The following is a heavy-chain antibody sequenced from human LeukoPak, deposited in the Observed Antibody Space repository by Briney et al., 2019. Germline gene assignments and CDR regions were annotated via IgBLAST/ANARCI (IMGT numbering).Heavy chain of an antibody. CDR3: ARGATHYYFDN. CDR2: IYYSGST. CDR1: GGSINYYH. V-gene: IGHV4-59*13. Sequence: SETLSLTCTVSGGSINYYHWSWLRQPPGKGLECIGYIYYSGSTNYNPSLKSRVTMSVDTSKNQLSLKLSSVTAADTAVYYCARGATHYYFDNWGQGTLVTVSS. J-gene: IGHJ4*02. D-gene: IGHD5-12*01.